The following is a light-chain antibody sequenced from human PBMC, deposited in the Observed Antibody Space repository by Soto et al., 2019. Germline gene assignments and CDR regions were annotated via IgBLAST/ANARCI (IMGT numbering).Light chain of an antibody. Sequence: QLVLTQPPSVSGAPGQRVTISCTGSSSNIGAGYDVHWYHQLPGTAPKLLIYGNSNRPSGVPDRFSGSKSGTSASLAITGLPAEDESDYYCQSYDSSLSGPRVFGTGTKLTVL. CDR2: GNS. J-gene: IGLJ1*01. V-gene: IGLV1-40*01. CDR3: QSYDSSLSGPRV. CDR1: SSNIGAGYD.